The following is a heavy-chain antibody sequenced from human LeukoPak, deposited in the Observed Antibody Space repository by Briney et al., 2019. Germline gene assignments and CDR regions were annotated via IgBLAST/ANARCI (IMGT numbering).Heavy chain of an antibody. CDR3: ARMGVGATYTFDY. CDR2: IAWDDDK. Sequence: SGPTLVNPTQTLTLTCTFSGFSLSTSGMRVSWIRQPPGKALEWLARIAWDDDKVYIISLKTRLTISKDTSKTQVVLTMTNMDPVDTATYYCARMGVGATYTFDYGGQGTLVTVSS. V-gene: IGHV2-70*04. J-gene: IGHJ4*02. D-gene: IGHD1-26*01. CDR1: GFSLSTSGMR.